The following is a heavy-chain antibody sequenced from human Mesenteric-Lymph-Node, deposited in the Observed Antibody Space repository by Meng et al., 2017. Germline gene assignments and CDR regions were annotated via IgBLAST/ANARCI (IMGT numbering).Heavy chain of an antibody. CDR3: ARERVVPAAWRGRFDP. D-gene: IGHD2-2*01. V-gene: IGHV4-34*02. CDR1: GGSFSGYY. J-gene: IGHJ5*02. CDR2: INHSGST. Sequence: VQLQQLGAGLLKPSETRSLTCAVYGGSFSGYYWSWIRQPPGKGLEWIGEINHSGSTNYNPSLKSRVTISVDTSKYQFSLKLSSVTAADTAVYYCARERVVPAAWRGRFDPWGQGTLVTVSS.